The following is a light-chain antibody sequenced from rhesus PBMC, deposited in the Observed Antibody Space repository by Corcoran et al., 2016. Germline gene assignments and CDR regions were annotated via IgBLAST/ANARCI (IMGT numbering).Light chain of an antibody. CDR2: MAS. CDR1: QRIANW. CDR3: LQYTSRPYI. Sequence: DIQMTQSPSSLSASVGDTVTITCRASQRIANWLAWFQQKPGKAPNLLIYMASTLHSGVPSRFSGSGSGTDITITISSMQTEDFATCHCLQYTSRPYIFGQGTKVEIK. V-gene: IGKV1-22*01. J-gene: IGKJ2*01.